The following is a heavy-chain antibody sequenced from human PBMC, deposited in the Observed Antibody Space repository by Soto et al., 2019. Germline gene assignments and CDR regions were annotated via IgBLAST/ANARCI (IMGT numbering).Heavy chain of an antibody. V-gene: IGHV3-21*01. CDR3: ARDRVYDYIWGSYRHDAFDI. Sequence: EVQLVESGGGLVKPGRSLRLSCEASGFTFSSYSMNWVRQAPGKGLEWVSSISSSSSYIYYADSVKGRFTISRDNAKNSLYLQMNSLRAEDTAVYYCARDRVYDYIWGSYRHDAFDIWGQGTMVTVSS. J-gene: IGHJ3*02. CDR1: GFTFSSYS. D-gene: IGHD3-16*02. CDR2: ISSSSSYI.